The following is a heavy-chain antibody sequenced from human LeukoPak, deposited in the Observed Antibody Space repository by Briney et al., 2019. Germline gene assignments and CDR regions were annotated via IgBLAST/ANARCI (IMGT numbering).Heavy chain of an antibody. CDR2: ISGSGGST. CDR1: GFTFSSYA. J-gene: IGHJ4*02. CDR3: AKLAVNQEFGELFHFDY. Sequence: GGSLRLSCAASGFTFSSYAMSWVRQAPGKGLEWVSAISGSGGSTYYADSVKGRFTISRDNSKNTLYLQMNSLRAEDTAVYYYAKLAVNQEFGELFHFDYWGQGTLVTVSS. V-gene: IGHV3-23*01. D-gene: IGHD3-10*01.